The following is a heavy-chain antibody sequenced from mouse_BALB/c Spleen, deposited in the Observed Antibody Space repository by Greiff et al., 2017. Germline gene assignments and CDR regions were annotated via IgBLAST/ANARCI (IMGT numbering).Heavy chain of an antibody. CDR1: GFNIKDTY. J-gene: IGHJ3*01. D-gene: IGHD3-2*01. V-gene: IGHV14-3*02. CDR3: ASGQLGLRWFAY. Sequence: VQLQQSGAELVKPGASVKLSCTASGFNIKDTYMQWVKQRPEQGLEWIGRIDPANGNTKYDPKFQGKATITADTSSNTAYLQLSSLTSEDTAVYYCASGQLGLRWFAYWGQGTLVTVSA. CDR2: IDPANGNT.